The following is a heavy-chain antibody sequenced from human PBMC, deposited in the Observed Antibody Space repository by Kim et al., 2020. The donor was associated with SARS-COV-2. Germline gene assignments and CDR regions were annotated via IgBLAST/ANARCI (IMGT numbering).Heavy chain of an antibody. CDR1: GYTFTSYG. CDR3: ARGGRRCSSSSSDYYYYGMDV. V-gene: IGHV1-18*04. CDR2: ISAYNGNT. Sequence: ASVKVSCKASGYTFTSYGISWVRQAPGQGLEWTGWISAYNGNTHYAQKLQGRVTMTTDTSTSTAYMELRSLRSDDTAVYYCARGGRRCSSSSSDYYYYGMDVWGRGTTVTVSS. J-gene: IGHJ6*02. D-gene: IGHD6-6*01.